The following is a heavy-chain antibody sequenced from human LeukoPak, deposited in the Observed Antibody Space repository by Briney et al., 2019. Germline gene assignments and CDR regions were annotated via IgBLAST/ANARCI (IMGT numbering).Heavy chain of an antibody. Sequence: SVKVSCKAFGGTFSSYAISRVRQAPGQGLEWMGGIIPIFGTANYAQKFQGRVTITADESTSTAYMELSSLRSEDTAVYYCARHRDGWSVIDYWGQGTLVTVSS. V-gene: IGHV1-69*01. J-gene: IGHJ4*02. CDR1: GGTFSSYA. D-gene: IGHD6-19*01. CDR3: ARHRDGWSVIDY. CDR2: IIPIFGTA.